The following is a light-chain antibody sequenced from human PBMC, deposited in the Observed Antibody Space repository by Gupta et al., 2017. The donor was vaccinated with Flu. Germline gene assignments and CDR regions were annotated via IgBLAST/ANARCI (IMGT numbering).Light chain of an antibody. J-gene: IGLJ3*02. CDR2: EVS. CDR3: SSYTSSSNWV. V-gene: IGLV2-14*01. CDR1: SCDVGGYNY. Sequence: QSALTQPASVSGSPGQSNTISCTGPSCDVGGYNYVSWYQQHPGKAPQLMIYEVSNRPSGVSNRFSGSESGNAASLTISGLQAEDEADYYCSSYTSSSNWVFGGGTKLTVL.